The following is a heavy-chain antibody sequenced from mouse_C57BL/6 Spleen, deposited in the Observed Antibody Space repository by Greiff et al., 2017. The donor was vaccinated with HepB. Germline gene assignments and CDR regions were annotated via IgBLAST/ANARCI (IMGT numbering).Heavy chain of an antibody. CDR1: GFTFSNYW. J-gene: IGHJ3*01. Sequence: EVQGVESGGGLVQPGGSMKLSCVASGFTFSNYWMNWVRQSPEKGLEWVAQIRLKSDNYATHYAESVKGMFTISRDDSKSSVDLQMNNLRAEDTGIYYCTGGDDYDGAYWGQGTLVTVSA. D-gene: IGHD2-4*01. V-gene: IGHV6-3*01. CDR3: TGGDDYDGAY. CDR2: IRLKSDNYAT.